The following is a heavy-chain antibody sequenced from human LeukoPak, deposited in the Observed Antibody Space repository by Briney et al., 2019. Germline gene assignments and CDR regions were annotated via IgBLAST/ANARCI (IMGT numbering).Heavy chain of an antibody. CDR1: GFTFGDYA. Sequence: PGGSLRLSCTASGFTFGDYAMSWVRQAPGKGLEGVGFIRSKAYGGTPEYAASVRGRFTISRDDSKSIAYLQMNSLKTEDTAMYYCTRIGTSGGEFDYWGQGTLVTVSS. CDR3: TRIGTSGGEFDY. CDR2: IRSKAYGGTP. J-gene: IGHJ4*02. V-gene: IGHV3-49*04. D-gene: IGHD2-2*01.